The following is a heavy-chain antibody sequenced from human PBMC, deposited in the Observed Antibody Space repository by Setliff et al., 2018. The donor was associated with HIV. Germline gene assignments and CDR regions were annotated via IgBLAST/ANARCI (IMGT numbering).Heavy chain of an antibody. D-gene: IGHD3-9*01. Sequence: ASVKVSCKASGYTFTGYYMHWVRQAPGQGLEGMGWINPNSGGTNYAQKFQGRVTMTRDTSISTAYMELSGLRSDDTAVYSCARVAPTYYDILTGWAYYMDVWGKGTTVTVSS. CDR2: INPNSGGT. CDR1: GYTFTGYY. J-gene: IGHJ6*03. V-gene: IGHV1-2*02. CDR3: ARVAPTYYDILTGWAYYMDV.